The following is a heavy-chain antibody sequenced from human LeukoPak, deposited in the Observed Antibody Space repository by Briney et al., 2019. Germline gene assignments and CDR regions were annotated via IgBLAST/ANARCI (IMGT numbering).Heavy chain of an antibody. D-gene: IGHD5-18*01. Sequence: GGSLRLSCAASGFTFSSYSMNWVRQAPGKGLEWVSSISSSSSYIYYADSVKGRFTISRDNAKNSLYLQMNSLRAEDTAVYYCARDRRWDGYVRHPNAPNDYWGQGTLVTVSS. CDR2: ISSSSSYI. CDR1: GFTFSSYS. J-gene: IGHJ4*02. V-gene: IGHV3-21*01. CDR3: ARDRRWDGYVRHPNAPNDY.